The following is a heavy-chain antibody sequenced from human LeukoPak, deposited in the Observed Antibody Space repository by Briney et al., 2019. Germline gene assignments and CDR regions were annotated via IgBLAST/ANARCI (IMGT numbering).Heavy chain of an antibody. J-gene: IGHJ6*03. CDR2: IRYDGSDK. D-gene: IGHD2-2*01. CDR3: ARDPIVVVPGGDRYSSSFYYMDV. CDR1: GFTFSTYG. V-gene: IGHV3-30*02. Sequence: GGSLRLSCSASGFTFSTYGMHWVRQAPGKGLEWVAFIRYDGSDKYYADSVKGRFTISRDNSKSTLYLQMSSLRAEDTAVYYCARDPIVVVPGGDRYSSSFYYMDVWGKGTTVTVSS.